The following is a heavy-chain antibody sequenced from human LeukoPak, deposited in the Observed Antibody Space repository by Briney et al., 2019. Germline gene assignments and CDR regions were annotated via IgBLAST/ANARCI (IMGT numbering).Heavy chain of an antibody. CDR3: ARGDVVVVAAARAKHYYYMDV. CDR1: GGTFSSYA. V-gene: IGHV1-69*05. CDR2: IIPIFGTA. J-gene: IGHJ6*03. Sequence: SVKVSCKASGGTFSSYAISWVRQAPGQGLEWMGGIIPIFGTANYAQKFQGRVTITTDESTSTAYMELSSLRSEDTAVYYCARGDVVVVAAARAKHYYYMDVWGKGTTVTVSS. D-gene: IGHD2-15*01.